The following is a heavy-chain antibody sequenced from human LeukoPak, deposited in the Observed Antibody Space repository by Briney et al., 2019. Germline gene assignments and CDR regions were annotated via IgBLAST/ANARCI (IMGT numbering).Heavy chain of an antibody. CDR3: ARGKDIVVVPAAMYLGG. D-gene: IGHD2-2*01. CDR2: INPNSGGT. Sequence: ASVKVSCKASGYTFTGYYMHWVRQAPGQGLEWMGWINPNSGGTNYAQKFQGRVTMTRETSISTAYMELSRLRSDDTAVYYCARGKDIVVVPAAMYLGGCGEGTLVTVSS. V-gene: IGHV1-2*02. CDR1: GYTFTGYY. J-gene: IGHJ4*02.